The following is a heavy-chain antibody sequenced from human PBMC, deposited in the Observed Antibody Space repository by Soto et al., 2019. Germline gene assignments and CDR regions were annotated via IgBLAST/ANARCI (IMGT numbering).Heavy chain of an antibody. Sequence: QVQLQESGPGLVKPSETLSLTCTVSGGSVSSGSYYWSWIRQPPGKGLEWIGYIYYSGSTNYNPSLKSRVTISVDTSKNQFSLKLSSVTAADTAVYDCARAGSRIVVVPAAQTVNWFDPWGQGTLVTVSS. CDR3: ARAGSRIVVVPAAQTVNWFDP. V-gene: IGHV4-61*01. D-gene: IGHD2-2*01. CDR2: IYYSGST. J-gene: IGHJ5*02. CDR1: GGSVSSGSYY.